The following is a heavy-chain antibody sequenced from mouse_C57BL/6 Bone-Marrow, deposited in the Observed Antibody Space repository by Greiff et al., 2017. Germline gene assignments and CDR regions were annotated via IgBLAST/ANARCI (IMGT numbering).Heavy chain of an antibody. CDR1: GYTFTDYY. CDR2: IYPGSGNT. CDR3: AIYYGNYGGFAY. V-gene: IGHV1-76*01. J-gene: IGHJ3*01. D-gene: IGHD2-1*01. Sequence: VQLQQSGAELVRPGASVKLSCKASGYTFTDYYINWVKQRPGQGLEWIARIYPGSGNTYYNEKFKGKATLTAEKSSSTAYMQLSSLTSEDSAVXFCAIYYGNYGGFAYWGQGTLVTVSA.